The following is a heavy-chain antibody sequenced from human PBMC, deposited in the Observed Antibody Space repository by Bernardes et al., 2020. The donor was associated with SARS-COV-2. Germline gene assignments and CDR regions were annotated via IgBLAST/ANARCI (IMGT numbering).Heavy chain of an antibody. J-gene: IGHJ4*02. CDR2: INQDGSQT. CDR3: ARGRENYYFDY. D-gene: IGHD1-26*01. V-gene: IGHV3-7*04. CDR1: GFNASDHY. Sequence: VEALRLSCTASGFNASDHYMNWVRQAPGKGLEWLANINQDGSQTTYVDSVKGRFTISRDNAQNSLYLQMNSLRVEDTAVYYCARGRENYYFDYWGQGTLVTVSS.